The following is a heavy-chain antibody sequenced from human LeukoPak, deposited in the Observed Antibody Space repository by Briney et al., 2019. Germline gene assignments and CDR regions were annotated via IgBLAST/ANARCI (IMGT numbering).Heavy chain of an antibody. V-gene: IGHV3-30*03. CDR1: GFTFSSYG. J-gene: IGHJ4*02. CDR3: ARSTLGTMTRLGDY. CDR2: ISSDGSNK. D-gene: IGHD1-1*01. Sequence: GGSLRLSCAASGFTFSSYGMHWVRQAPGKGLEWVAVISSDGSNKYYADSVKGRFTISRDNSKNTLYLQMNSLISEDTAVYYCARSTLGTMTRLGDYWGQGTLVTVSS.